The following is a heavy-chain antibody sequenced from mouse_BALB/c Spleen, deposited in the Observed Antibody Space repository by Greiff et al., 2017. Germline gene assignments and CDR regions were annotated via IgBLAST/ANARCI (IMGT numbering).Heavy chain of an antibody. J-gene: IGHJ4*01. Sequence: EVNVVESGGGLVKPGGSLKLSCAASGFTFSSYAMSWVRQTPEKRLEWVASISSGGSTYYPDSVKGRFTISRDNARNILYLQMSSLRSEDTAMYYCARGLYGNRYYAMDYWGQGTSVTVSS. CDR3: ARGLYGNRYYAMDY. V-gene: IGHV5-6-5*01. D-gene: IGHD2-1*01. CDR2: ISSGGST. CDR1: GFTFSSYA.